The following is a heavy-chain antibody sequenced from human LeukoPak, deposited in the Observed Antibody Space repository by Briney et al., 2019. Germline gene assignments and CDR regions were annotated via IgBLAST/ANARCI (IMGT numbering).Heavy chain of an antibody. V-gene: IGHV4-59*01. CDR3: ARHLGGSGSHDAFDI. J-gene: IGHJ3*02. CDR2: IYYSGTT. D-gene: IGHD3-10*01. CDR1: GGSIISDY. Sequence: SETLSLTCTVSGGSIISDYWSWIRQPPGTGLKWIGYIYYSGTTNYNPSLKSRVSISVDTSKNQFSLNLSSVTAADTAVYYCARHLGGSGSHDAFDIWGQGTMVTVSS.